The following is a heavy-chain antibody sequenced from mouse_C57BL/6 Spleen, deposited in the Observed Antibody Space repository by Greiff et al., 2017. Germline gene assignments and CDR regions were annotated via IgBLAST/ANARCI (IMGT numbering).Heavy chain of an antibody. D-gene: IGHD2-1*01. CDR3: ARGGNSGFDY. Sequence: EVQVVESGPGLVKPSQSLSLTCSVTGYSITSGYYWNWIRQFPGNKLEWMGYISYDGSNNYNPSLKNRISITRDTSKNQFFLKLNSVTTEDTATYYCARGGNSGFDYWGQGTTLTVSS. J-gene: IGHJ2*01. V-gene: IGHV3-6*01. CDR2: ISYDGSN. CDR1: GYSITSGYY.